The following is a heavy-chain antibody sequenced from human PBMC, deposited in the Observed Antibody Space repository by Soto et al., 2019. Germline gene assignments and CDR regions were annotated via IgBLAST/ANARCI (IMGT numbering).Heavy chain of an antibody. D-gene: IGHD3-16*01. J-gene: IGHJ6*02. V-gene: IGHV4-31*03. CDR2: IYYSGST. CDR1: GGSISSGGYY. CDR3: ARLGYYYGMDV. Sequence: QVQLQESGPGLVKPSQTLSLTCTVSGGSISSGGYYWSWIRQHPGKGLEWIGYIYYSGSTYYNPSXKXXVTISVDTSKNQFSLKLSSVTAADTAVYYCARLGYYYGMDVWGQGTTVTVSS.